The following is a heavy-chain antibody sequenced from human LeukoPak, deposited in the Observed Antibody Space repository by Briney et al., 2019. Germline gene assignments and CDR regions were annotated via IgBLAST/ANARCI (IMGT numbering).Heavy chain of an antibody. CDR1: GFTFSSYG. CDR3: ARGDGGWYVCDY. D-gene: IGHD6-19*01. V-gene: IGHV3-33*01. CDR2: IWYDGSNK. Sequence: SGRSLRLSCAASGFTFSSYGMHWVRQAPGKGLEWVAVIWYDGSNKYYADSVKGRFTISRDNSKNTLYLQMNSLRAEDTAVYYCARGDGGWYVCDYWGQGTLVTVSS. J-gene: IGHJ4*02.